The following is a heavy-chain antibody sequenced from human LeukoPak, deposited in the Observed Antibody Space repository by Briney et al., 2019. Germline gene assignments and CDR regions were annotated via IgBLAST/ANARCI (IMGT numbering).Heavy chain of an antibody. CDR1: GGTFSSYA. Sequence: ASVKVSCKASGGTFSSYAISWVRQAPGQGLEWMGRIIPILGIANYAQKFQSRVTITADKSTSTAYMELSSLRSEDTAVYYCARGYFSGARRADTAMDWGQGTLVTVSS. V-gene: IGHV1-69*04. CDR3: ARGYFSGARRADTAMD. J-gene: IGHJ4*02. D-gene: IGHD5-18*01. CDR2: IIPILGIA.